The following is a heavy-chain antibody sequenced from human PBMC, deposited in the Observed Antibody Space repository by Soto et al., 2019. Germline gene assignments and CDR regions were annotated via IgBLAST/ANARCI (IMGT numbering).Heavy chain of an antibody. V-gene: IGHV5-10-1*01. CDR2: IDPSDSQT. D-gene: IGHD3-22*01. CDR1: GYSFAGYW. CDR3: ARQIYDSDTGPNFQYYFDS. J-gene: IGHJ4*02. Sequence: PGESLKISCKGSGYSFAGYWITWVRQKPGKGLEWMGRIDPSDSQTYYSPSFRGHVTISATKSITTVFLQWSSLRASDSAMYYCARQIYDSDTGPNFQYYFDSWGQGTPVTVSS.